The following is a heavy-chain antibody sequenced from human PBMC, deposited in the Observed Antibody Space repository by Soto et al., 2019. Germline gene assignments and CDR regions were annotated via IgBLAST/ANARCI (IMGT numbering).Heavy chain of an antibody. Sequence: EVQLVESGGGLVRPGGSLRLSCAASGFTFSYYWMHWVRQAPGKGLVWVSRIRSDGSSTTYADFVKGRFIISRDNTRNPVDLHMNGVRVEETAVEYCASGGRCAFDLWGQGTVVTVSS. CDR2: IRSDGSST. D-gene: IGHD3-10*01. V-gene: IGHV3-74*01. CDR1: GFTFSYYW. J-gene: IGHJ3*01. CDR3: ASGGRCAFDL.